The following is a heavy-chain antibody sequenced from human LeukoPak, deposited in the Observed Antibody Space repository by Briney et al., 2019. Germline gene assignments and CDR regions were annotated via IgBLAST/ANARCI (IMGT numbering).Heavy chain of an antibody. CDR3: ASYSTRETQWIQLWPYYYYGMDV. CDR2: IKQDGSEK. CDR1: GFTFNSYA. V-gene: IGHV3-7*05. D-gene: IGHD5-18*01. J-gene: IGHJ6*02. Sequence: GGSLRLSCAASGFTFNSYAMSWVRQAPGKGLEWVANIKQDGSEKYYVDSVKGRFTISRDNAKNSLYLQMNSLRAEDTAVYYCASYSTRETQWIQLWPYYYYGMDVWGQGTTVTVSS.